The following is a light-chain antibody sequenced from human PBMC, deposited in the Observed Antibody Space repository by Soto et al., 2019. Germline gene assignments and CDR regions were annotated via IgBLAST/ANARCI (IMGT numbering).Light chain of an antibody. Sequence: EIVMTQSPATLSVSPGERATLSCRASQRVRSNSAWYQQIPGQAPRLLIYGASTRATGISARFSGSGSGTECTLTITSLQSADFAVYYCQQYNIWPFTFGTGTKVDIK. CDR2: GAS. CDR3: QQYNIWPFT. CDR1: QRVRSN. J-gene: IGKJ3*01. V-gene: IGKV3-15*01.